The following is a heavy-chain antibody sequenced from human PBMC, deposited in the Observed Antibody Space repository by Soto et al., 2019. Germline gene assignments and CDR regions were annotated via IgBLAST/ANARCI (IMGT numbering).Heavy chain of an antibody. V-gene: IGHV4-59*01. CDR2: LYDSGGT. CDR3: ARENYYGSGTYFRLDV. D-gene: IGHD3-10*01. Sequence: SETLSLTCTVSGGSISSYYWSWIRQPPGKGLEWIGYLYDSGGTHYNPSLKSRVTISVDTSKNQFSLKLTSVTAADTAVYYCARENYYGSGTYFRLDVWGQGTRVTVSS. CDR1: GGSISSYY. J-gene: IGHJ6*02.